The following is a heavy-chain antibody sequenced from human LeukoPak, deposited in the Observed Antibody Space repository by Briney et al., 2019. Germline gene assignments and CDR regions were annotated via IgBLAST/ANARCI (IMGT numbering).Heavy chain of an antibody. CDR2: INHSGST. V-gene: IGHV4-34*01. J-gene: IGHJ6*03. Sequence: SETLSLTCAVYGGSFSGYYWSWIRQPPGKRLEWIGEINHSGSTNYNPSLKSRVTISVDTSKNQFSLKLSSVTAADTAVYYCARAGRIPRYYYYYMDVWGKGTTVTVSS. CDR3: ARAGRIPRYYYYYMDV. D-gene: IGHD3-10*01. CDR1: GGSFSGYY.